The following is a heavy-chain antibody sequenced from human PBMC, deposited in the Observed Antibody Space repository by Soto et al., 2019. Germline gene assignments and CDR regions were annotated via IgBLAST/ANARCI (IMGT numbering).Heavy chain of an antibody. CDR2: IYYSGST. Sequence: QLQLQESGPGLVKPSETLSLTCTVSGGSISSSSYYWGWIRQPPGKGLEWIGSIYYSGSTYYNPSLKSRVTIPVDTSKNQFSLKRSAVAAADTAVYYCARRGYSYGNAEYFQHWGQGTLVTVSS. J-gene: IGHJ1*01. D-gene: IGHD5-18*01. CDR3: ARRGYSYGNAEYFQH. V-gene: IGHV4-39*01. CDR1: GGSISSSSYY.